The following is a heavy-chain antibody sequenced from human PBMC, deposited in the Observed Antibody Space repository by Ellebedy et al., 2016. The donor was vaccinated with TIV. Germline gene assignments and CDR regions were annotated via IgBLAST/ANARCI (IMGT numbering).Heavy chain of an antibody. V-gene: IGHV4-59*08. J-gene: IGHJ3*01. D-gene: IGHD4-23*01. CDR1: GGSIGIYF. Sequence: SETLSLTXTVSGGSIGIYFWSWIRQPPGKGLEWIAYMHSTGSTEYNPSLRSRVTVSIETSKNQFSLNLSSVTAADTAVYYCARQEGGNFPTIGFNLWGQGTLVTVSS. CDR3: ARQEGGNFPTIGFNL. CDR2: MHSTGST.